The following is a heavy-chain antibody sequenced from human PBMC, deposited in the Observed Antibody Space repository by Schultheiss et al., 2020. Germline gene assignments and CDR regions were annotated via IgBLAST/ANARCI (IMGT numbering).Heavy chain of an antibody. D-gene: IGHD3-3*01. CDR1: GGSISSYY. CDR2: INYSGTT. V-gene: IGHV4-59*01. Sequence: SETLSLTCTVSGGSISSYYRSWIRQPPGKGLEWIVYINYSGTTYNNPSLKSRVIMSVDTSKSQLSLRLSSVTAADTAVYYCARNNFEFWGGYQYYYMDVWGKGTTVTVSS. CDR3: ARNNFEFWGGYQYYYMDV. J-gene: IGHJ6*03.